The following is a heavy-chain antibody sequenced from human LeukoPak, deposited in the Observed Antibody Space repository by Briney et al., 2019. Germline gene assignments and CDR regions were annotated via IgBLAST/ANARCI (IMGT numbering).Heavy chain of an antibody. D-gene: IGHD3-10*01. Sequence: SETLSLTCTVSGGSISSYYWSWIRQPPGKGLEWIGYIYYSGSTNYNPSLKSRVTISVDTSKSQFSLKLSSVTAADTAVYYCARRQPGDARAFDIWGQGTMVTVSS. J-gene: IGHJ3*02. V-gene: IGHV4-59*08. CDR1: GGSISSYY. CDR3: ARRQPGDARAFDI. CDR2: IYYSGST.